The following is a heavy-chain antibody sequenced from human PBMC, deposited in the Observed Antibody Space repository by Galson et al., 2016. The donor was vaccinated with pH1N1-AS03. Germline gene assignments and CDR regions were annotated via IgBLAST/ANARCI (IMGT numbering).Heavy chain of an antibody. Sequence: SVKVSCKASGGTFNSYAISWVRQAPGQGLEWMGGIIPIFGTVNFAQRFQGRLTITADESTRTAYMDLSSLRSDDTAVYYCAREEHGGRYRTDAFDIWGQGTMVTVSS. CDR1: GGTFNSYA. CDR3: AREEHGGRYRTDAFDI. CDR2: IIPIFGTV. J-gene: IGHJ3*02. D-gene: IGHD1-26*01. V-gene: IGHV1-69*13.